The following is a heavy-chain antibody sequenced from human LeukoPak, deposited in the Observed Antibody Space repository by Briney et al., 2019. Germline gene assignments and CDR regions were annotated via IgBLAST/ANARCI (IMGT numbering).Heavy chain of an antibody. J-gene: IGHJ6*02. V-gene: IGHV3-53*01. D-gene: IGHD3-3*01. CDR3: ARDGTEDFWPDYYGMDV. CDR2: IYCGGST. CDR1: GFTVSSNY. Sequence: GGSLRLSCAASGFTVSSNYMSWLRQAPGKGLEWVSVIYCGGSTYYPDSVKGRFTISRDNSKNTLYLQMNSLRAEDTAVYYCARDGTEDFWPDYYGMDVWGQGTTVTVSS.